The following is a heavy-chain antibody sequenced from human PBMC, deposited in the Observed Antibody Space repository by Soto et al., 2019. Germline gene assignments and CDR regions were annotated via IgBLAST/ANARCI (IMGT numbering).Heavy chain of an antibody. D-gene: IGHD4-17*01. J-gene: IGHJ4*02. Sequence: QVQLVESGGGVVQPGRSLRLSCAASGFTFSSYGMHWVRQAPGKGLEWVAAIWYDGSNKYYADSVKGRFTISRDNSKNTLYLQMNSLRAEDTAVYYCARGITLTTFDYWGQGTLVPVSS. CDR2: IWYDGSNK. V-gene: IGHV3-33*01. CDR1: GFTFSSYG. CDR3: ARGITLTTFDY.